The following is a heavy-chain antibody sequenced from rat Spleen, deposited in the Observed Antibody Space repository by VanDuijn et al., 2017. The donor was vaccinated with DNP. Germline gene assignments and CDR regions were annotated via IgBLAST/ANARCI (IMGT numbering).Heavy chain of an antibody. D-gene: IGHD1-2*01. Sequence: EVQLQESGPGLVKPSQSLSLTCSVTDYSITSNYWGWIRKFPGNKMEWMAYISYSGITGFNPSLKSRISITRDTSKNQFFLQLNSVTTEDTAIYYCARSDYYGSYRPFTYWGQGTLVTVSS. J-gene: IGHJ3*01. CDR2: ISYSGIT. CDR3: ARSDYYGSYRPFTY. V-gene: IGHV3-1*01. CDR1: DYSITSNY.